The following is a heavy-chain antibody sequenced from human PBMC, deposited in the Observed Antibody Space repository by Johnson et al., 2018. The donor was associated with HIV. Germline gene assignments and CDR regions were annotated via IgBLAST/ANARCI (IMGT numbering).Heavy chain of an antibody. Sequence: QMLLVESGGGVVQPGRSLRLSCRASGFTFSSHGMPWVRQAPGKGLEWVAFIWYDGSNKYYGDSVKGRFTISKDNAKNALYLQMDSLRVDDTAVYYCATDRTNGCWTGMGHGFDNWGQGTMVTVSS. CDR1: GFTFSSHG. V-gene: IGHV3-33*01. J-gene: IGHJ3*02. D-gene: IGHD3-3*01. CDR2: IWYDGSNK. CDR3: ATDRTNGCWTGMGHGFDN.